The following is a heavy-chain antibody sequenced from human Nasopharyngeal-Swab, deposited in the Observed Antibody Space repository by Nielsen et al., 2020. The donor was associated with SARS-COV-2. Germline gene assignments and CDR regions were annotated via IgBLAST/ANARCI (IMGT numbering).Heavy chain of an antibody. CDR3: ARVAVEILRWFDP. CDR2: IIPIFGTA. V-gene: IGHV1-69*13. Sequence: SVKVSCKASGGTFSSYAISWVRQAPGQGLEWMGGIIPIFGTANYAQQFQGRVTITADESTSTAYMELSSLRSDDTAVYYCARVAVEILRWFDPWGQGTLVTVSS. D-gene: IGHD6-19*01. CDR1: GGTFSSYA. J-gene: IGHJ5*02.